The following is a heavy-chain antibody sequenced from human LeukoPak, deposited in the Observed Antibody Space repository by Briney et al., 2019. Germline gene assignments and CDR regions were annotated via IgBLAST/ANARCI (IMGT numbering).Heavy chain of an antibody. CDR3: AREGNRDILGGLDV. CDR2: ISGSGDNT. D-gene: IGHD5-12*01. Sequence: GGSLRLSCAASGFTFSSYAMSWVRQAPGKGLEWVSGISGSGDNTYYADSVKGRFTISRDNSKNTLYVQVNSLGTEDTAAYYCAREGNRDILGGLDVWGQGTTVTVSS. CDR1: GFTFSSYA. J-gene: IGHJ6*02. V-gene: IGHV3-23*01.